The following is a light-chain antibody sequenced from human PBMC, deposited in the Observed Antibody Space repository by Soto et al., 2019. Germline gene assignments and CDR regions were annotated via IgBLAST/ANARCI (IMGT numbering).Light chain of an antibody. CDR1: QSVNSN. V-gene: IGKV3-15*01. Sequence: EIVMTQSPATLSVSLGERATLSCRASQSVNSNLAWYQQKPGQAPRLLIYGASTRATGIPARFSGSGSGTEFTLTISSLQSEDFAVYYCQHYNNWPRTFGQGTKVEIK. CDR2: GAS. J-gene: IGKJ1*01. CDR3: QHYNNWPRT.